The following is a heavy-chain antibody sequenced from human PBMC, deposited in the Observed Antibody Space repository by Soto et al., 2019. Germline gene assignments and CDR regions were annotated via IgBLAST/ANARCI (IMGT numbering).Heavy chain of an antibody. V-gene: IGHV4-34*01. J-gene: IGHJ4*02. Sequence: PSETLSLTCAVYGGSFSGYDWSWIRQPPGKGLEWIGEINHSGSTNYNPSLKSRVTISVDTSKNQFSLKLSSVTAADTAVYYCARGALKRKDFDYWGQGTLVTVSS. CDR2: INHSGST. CDR1: GGSFSGYD. CDR3: ARGALKRKDFDY.